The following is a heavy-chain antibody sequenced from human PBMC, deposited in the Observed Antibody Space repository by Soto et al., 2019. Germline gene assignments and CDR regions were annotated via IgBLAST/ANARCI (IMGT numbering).Heavy chain of an antibody. CDR1: GCTFSSYA. CDR3: AKDSVLLWFGELDY. D-gene: IGHD3-10*01. CDR2: ISGSGGST. J-gene: IGHJ4*02. Sequence: GSLSLSCAASGCTFSSYAMSWVRQAPGKGLEWVSAISGSGGSTYYADSVKGRFTISRDNSKNTLYLQMNSLRAEDTAVYYCAKDSVLLWFGELDYWGQGTLVTVYS. V-gene: IGHV3-23*01.